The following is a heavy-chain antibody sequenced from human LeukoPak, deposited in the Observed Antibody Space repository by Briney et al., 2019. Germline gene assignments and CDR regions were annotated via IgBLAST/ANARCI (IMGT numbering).Heavy chain of an antibody. CDR2: ISGSGGST. J-gene: IGHJ5*02. Sequence: GGSLRLSRAASGFTFSSYAMSWVRQAPGKGLEWVSAISGSGGSTYYADSVKGRFTISRDNSKNTLYLQMNSLRAEDTAVYYCAKWYSSSWYGPGNWFDPWGQGTLVTVSS. CDR3: AKWYSSSWYGPGNWFDP. CDR1: GFTFSSYA. V-gene: IGHV3-23*01. D-gene: IGHD6-13*01.